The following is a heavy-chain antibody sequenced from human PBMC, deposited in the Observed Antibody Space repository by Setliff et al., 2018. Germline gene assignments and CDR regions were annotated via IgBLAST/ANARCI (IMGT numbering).Heavy chain of an antibody. J-gene: IGHJ6*03. CDR1: GYTFTSYD. CDR2: MNPNSGNT. CDR3: ARGPSFWSGDYMDV. D-gene: IGHD3-3*01. V-gene: IGHV1-8*03. Sequence: GASVKVSCKASGYTFTSYDINWVRQATGQGLEWMGWMNPNSGNTGYAQKFQGRVTITRNTSISTAYMELSSLRSEDTAVYYCARGPSFWSGDYMDVWGKGTTVTVSS.